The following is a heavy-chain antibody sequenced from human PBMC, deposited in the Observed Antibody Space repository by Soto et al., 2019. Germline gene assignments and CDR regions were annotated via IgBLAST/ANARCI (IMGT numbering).Heavy chain of an antibody. CDR1: GFTFSDHY. V-gene: IGHV3-11*01. D-gene: IGHD3-10*01. Sequence: QKQLVESGGGSVKPGGSLRLSCAASGFTFSDHYMSWIRQAPGIGLEWVSYISRSGDTIYYADSVKGRFTISRDNAKNSLYLQMNNLRVEDTAVYYCAIDPEVWDESVATRPSSYYYGMDVWGQGTTVTVSS. J-gene: IGHJ6*02. CDR2: ISRSGDTI. CDR3: AIDPEVWDESVATRPSSYYYGMDV.